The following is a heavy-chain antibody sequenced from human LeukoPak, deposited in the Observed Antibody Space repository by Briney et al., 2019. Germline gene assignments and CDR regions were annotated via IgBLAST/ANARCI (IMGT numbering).Heavy chain of an antibody. V-gene: IGHV4-4*07. CDR1: GGSISSYY. Sequence: SETLSLTCTVSGGSISSYYWSWIRQPAGKGLEWIGRIYTSGSTYYNPSLKSRVTMSVDTSKNQFSPKLSSVTAADTAVYYCARLLAAAGTVGWFDPWGQGTLVTVSS. CDR2: IYTSGST. J-gene: IGHJ5*02. CDR3: ARLLAAAGTVGWFDP. D-gene: IGHD6-13*01.